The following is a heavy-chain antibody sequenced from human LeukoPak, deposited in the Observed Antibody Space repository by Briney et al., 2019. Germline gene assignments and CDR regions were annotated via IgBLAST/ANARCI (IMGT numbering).Heavy chain of an antibody. CDR1: GFTLSEHY. CDR2: SRDKDNSYSK. Sequence: PAESLTLSCGVSGFTLSEHYMVWVRQAPGKGLEWVGISRDKDNSYSKESPASVNDRFTISRDDSKNALYLQMNSLKTEDTAVYDWAPLSPMNWGQGTLVTVSS. CDR3: APLSPMN. J-gene: IGHJ4*02. V-gene: IGHV3-72*01.